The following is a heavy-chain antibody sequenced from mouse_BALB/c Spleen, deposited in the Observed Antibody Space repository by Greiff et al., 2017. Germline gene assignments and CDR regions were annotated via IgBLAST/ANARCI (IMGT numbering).Heavy chain of an antibody. V-gene: IGHV14-4*02. J-gene: IGHJ4*01. CDR2: IDPENGDT. Sequence: VQLQQSGAELVRSGASVKLSCTASGFNIKDYYMHWVKQRPEQGLEWIGWIDPENGDTEYAPKFQGKATMTADTSSNTAYLQLSSLTSEDTAVYYCSGYDAMDYWGQGTSVTVSS. CDR1: GFNIKDYY. CDR3: SGYDAMDY.